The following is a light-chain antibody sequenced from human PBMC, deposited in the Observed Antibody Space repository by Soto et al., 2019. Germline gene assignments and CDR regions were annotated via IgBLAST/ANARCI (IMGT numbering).Light chain of an antibody. CDR1: SSDVGAYNS. Sequence: QSALAQPASVSGSPGQSITISCTGTSSDVGAYNSVSWYQQHPHKAPQVIIYKGTQRPSGVSNRFSGSTSGNAASLTISALQDDEEPEYFCCSSEPDGTYVFGNGTKVTV. CDR3: CSSEPDGTYV. J-gene: IGLJ1*01. CDR2: KGT. V-gene: IGLV2-23*01.